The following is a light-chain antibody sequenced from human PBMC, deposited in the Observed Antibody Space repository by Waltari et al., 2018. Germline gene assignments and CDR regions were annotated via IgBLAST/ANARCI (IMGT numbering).Light chain of an antibody. V-gene: IGKV1-27*01. Sequence: DIQLTQSPSSLSASAGDRVTITCRASQGVGDSVAWYQQKPGKPPTLLIYGASTLHSGVPSRFSGSGSETDFTLTISSLQPEDVATYYCQKYNIAPRTFGPGTKVEI. CDR2: GAS. CDR3: QKYNIAPRT. CDR1: QGVGDS. J-gene: IGKJ1*01.